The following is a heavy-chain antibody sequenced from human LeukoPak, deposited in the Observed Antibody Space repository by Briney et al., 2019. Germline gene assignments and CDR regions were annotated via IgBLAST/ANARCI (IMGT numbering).Heavy chain of an antibody. CDR2: IQNSAIYRAKI. V-gene: IGHV4-59*08. CDR1: GGSISSYY. CDR3: ARLSSTLYYSMDV. D-gene: IGHD6-6*01. J-gene: IGHJ6*02. Sequence: SETLSPTCAVSGGSISSYYWTWIRQPPGKGLEWVGYIQNSAIYRAKIKSSPSLQSRVSLSIDTSKNQVSLTVNSVTAADTAVYYCARLSSTLYYSMDVWGPGTAVTVSS.